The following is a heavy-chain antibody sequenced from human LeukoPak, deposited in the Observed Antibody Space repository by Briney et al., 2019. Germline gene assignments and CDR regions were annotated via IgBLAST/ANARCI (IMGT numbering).Heavy chain of an antibody. CDR3: AREMTTVTTAAGEDYFCAMNV. CDR2: ISYDGSNT. J-gene: IGHJ6*02. D-gene: IGHD4-17*01. V-gene: IGHV3-30*03. CDR1: GFTFRTFA. Sequence: GGSLRLSCVASGFTFRTFAMHWVRQAPGKGLEWVAVISYDGSNTYYADSVKGRFTISRDNSKNTLYLEMNSLRTEETGVYYCAREMTTVTTAAGEDYFCAMNVWGQGTPVTVSS.